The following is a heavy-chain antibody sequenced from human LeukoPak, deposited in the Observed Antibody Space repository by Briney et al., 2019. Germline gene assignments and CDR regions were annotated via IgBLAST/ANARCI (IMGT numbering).Heavy chain of an antibody. CDR2: ISGSGGST. V-gene: IGHV3-23*01. D-gene: IGHD5-12*01. J-gene: IGHJ4*02. Sequence: GGSLRLSCAASGFTFSSYAMSWVRQAPGKGLEWVSAISGSGGSTYYADSVKGRFTISRDNSKNTLYLQMNSLRAEDTAVYYCARDTRGYSGYDYPYYFDYWGQGTLVTVSS. CDR3: ARDTRGYSGYDYPYYFDY. CDR1: GFTFSSYA.